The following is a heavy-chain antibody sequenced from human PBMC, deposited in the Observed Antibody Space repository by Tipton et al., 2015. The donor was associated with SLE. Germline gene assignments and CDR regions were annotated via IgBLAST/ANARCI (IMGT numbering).Heavy chain of an antibody. Sequence: SGFTFNTYGMHWVRQAPGQGLEWMGWINPNSGGTNYAQKFQGRVTMTMDTSISTAYMELSRLRSDDTAVYYCAAAYYYDSSGYPHYWGQGALVTVSS. V-gene: IGHV1-2*02. CDR2: INPNSGGT. CDR1: GFTFNTYG. D-gene: IGHD3-22*01. CDR3: AAAYYYDSSGYPHY. J-gene: IGHJ4*02.